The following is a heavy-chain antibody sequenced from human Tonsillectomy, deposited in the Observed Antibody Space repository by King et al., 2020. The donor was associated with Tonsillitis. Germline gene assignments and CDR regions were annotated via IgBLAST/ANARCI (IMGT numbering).Heavy chain of an antibody. V-gene: IGHV4-30-4*01. Sequence: VQLQESGPGLVKPSETLSLTCTVSGGSVSSGDNAWTWVRLPPGKGLEWIGYITYSGNTYYETSFKSRVIISQDTSKRQISLNLYSVTAADTAIYYCATRLKENGYDYGLKYWGQGILVTVSS. CDR3: ATRLKENGYDYGLKY. J-gene: IGHJ4*02. CDR2: ITYSGNT. D-gene: IGHD5-12*01. CDR1: GGSVSSGDNA.